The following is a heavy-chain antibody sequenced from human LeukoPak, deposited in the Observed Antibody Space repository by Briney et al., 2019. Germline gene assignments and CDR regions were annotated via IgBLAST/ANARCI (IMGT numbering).Heavy chain of an antibody. V-gene: IGHV4-59*11. J-gene: IGHJ4*02. CDR2: IHYSGST. Sequence: SETLSLTCAVSGGSISSHFWSWIRQPPGKGLEWIGYIHYSGSTNYNPSLKSRVTISVDTSKNQFSLKLSSVTAADTAVYYCARDGYSGSSLFDYWGQGTLVTVSS. CDR1: GGSISSHF. CDR3: ARDGYSGSSLFDY. D-gene: IGHD1-26*01.